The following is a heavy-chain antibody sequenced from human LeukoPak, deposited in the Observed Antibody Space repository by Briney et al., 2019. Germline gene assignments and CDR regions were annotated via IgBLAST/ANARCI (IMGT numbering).Heavy chain of an antibody. Sequence: NPGGSLRLSCAASGFTFSSYSMNWVRQAPGKGLEWVSSISTSSSYIYYADSVKGRFTISRDNAKNSLYLQMNSLRAEDTAVYYCAELGITMIGGVWGKGTTVTISS. CDR2: ISTSSSYI. J-gene: IGHJ6*04. V-gene: IGHV3-21*01. CDR1: GFTFSSYS. D-gene: IGHD3-10*02. CDR3: AELGITMIGGV.